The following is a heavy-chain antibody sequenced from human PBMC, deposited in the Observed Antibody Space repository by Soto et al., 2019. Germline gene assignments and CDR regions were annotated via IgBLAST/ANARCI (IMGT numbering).Heavy chain of an antibody. Sequence: GGSLRLSCAASGFSFIDFAMSWVRQAPGKGLEWVSAISGSGHNTYYTESLKGRFTISRDNSKNTLSLQVKSLRAEDTAVYYCARYWYNYGTWPLGYYFDYCGQGVLVTVSS. CDR2: ISGSGHNT. D-gene: IGHD1-1*01. V-gene: IGHV3-23*01. CDR1: GFSFIDFA. J-gene: IGHJ4*02. CDR3: ARYWYNYGTWPLGYYFDY.